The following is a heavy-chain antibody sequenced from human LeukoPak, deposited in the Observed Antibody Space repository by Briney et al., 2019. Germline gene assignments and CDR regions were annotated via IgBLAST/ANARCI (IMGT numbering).Heavy chain of an antibody. D-gene: IGHD6-13*01. V-gene: IGHV4-59*08. CDR3: ARLVLPNAFDI. J-gene: IGHJ3*02. CDR2: FHYSGST. CDR1: GASISHYY. Sequence: SETLSLTCTVSGASISHYYWIGVRQPPGKGLECIGYFHYSGSTNYSPSLKSRVTISVDTSRKQFALKLNSVTAADTAVYSFARLVLPNAFDIWGQGTMVTVSS.